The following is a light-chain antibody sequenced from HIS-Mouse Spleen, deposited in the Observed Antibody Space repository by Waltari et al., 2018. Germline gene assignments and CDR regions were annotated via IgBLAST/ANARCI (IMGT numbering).Light chain of an antibody. CDR2: AES. V-gene: IGKV1-9*01. CDR3: QQLNSYPPT. CDR1: QGISSY. Sequence: DIQLTQSPSFLSASVGDRVTITCRASQGISSYLAWYQQKPGKAPKLLIYAESTLQSGVPSRFSGSVSGTEFTLTISSLQPEDFATYYCQQLNSYPPTFGQGTKVEIK. J-gene: IGKJ1*01.